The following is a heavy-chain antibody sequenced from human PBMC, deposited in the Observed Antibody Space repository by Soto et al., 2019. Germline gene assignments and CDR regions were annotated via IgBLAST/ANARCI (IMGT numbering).Heavy chain of an antibody. CDR2: IYHSGST. J-gene: IGHJ4*02. V-gene: IGHV4-38-2*01. CDR3: ARVGSVAADDRRFYFDY. Sequence: KPSETLSLTCAVSDSSVSSGFYWGWIRQPPGKGLEWIGSIYHSGSTYYNPSLKSRVTLSIDTSNNQFSLKLNSVTAADTAVYYCARVGSVAADDRRFYFDYWGQGAPVTVSS. D-gene: IGHD6-13*01. CDR1: DSSVSSGFY.